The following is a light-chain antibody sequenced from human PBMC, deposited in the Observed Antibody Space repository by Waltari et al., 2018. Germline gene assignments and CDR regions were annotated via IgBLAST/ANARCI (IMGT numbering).Light chain of an antibody. CDR1: QSVNTW. Sequence: DIQMTQSPSTLSASVGDRVTITCRASQSVNTWLAWFQQLPGKAPKVLIYKASNLEPGVPSRFSGSGSGTNVTLTISSLQPDDFASYYCQQYNDFPWTFGQGTKVEIK. CDR2: KAS. V-gene: IGKV1-5*03. J-gene: IGKJ1*01. CDR3: QQYNDFPWT.